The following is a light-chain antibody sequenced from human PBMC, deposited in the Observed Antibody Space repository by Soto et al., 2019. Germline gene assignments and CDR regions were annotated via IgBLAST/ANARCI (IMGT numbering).Light chain of an antibody. J-gene: IGKJ2*01. Sequence: EIVMTQSPATLSVSPGERVILSCRASEGISSNLDWYQHVPGQAPRLLMYAASTRATDVPARFSGSGSGTEFTLTISSLHSEDFAVDFCQQYQNWPPMYAFGQGTKLQIK. CDR1: EGISSN. V-gene: IGKV3-15*01. CDR3: QQYQNWPPMYA. CDR2: AAS.